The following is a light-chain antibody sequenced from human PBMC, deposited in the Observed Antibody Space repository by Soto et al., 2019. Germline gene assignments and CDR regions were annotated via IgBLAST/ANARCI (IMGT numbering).Light chain of an antibody. J-gene: IGKJ4*01. CDR1: QSVLYSSNNKNY. V-gene: IGKV4-1*01. CDR2: WAS. CDR3: QQYYSTPLT. Sequence: DIVMTQSPDSLAVSLGERTTLNCKSSQSVLYSSNNKNYLAWYQQEPGQPPKLLIYWASTRESGVPDRFSGSGSGTDFTLTISSLQAEDVAVYYCQQYYSTPLTFGGGTKVDIK.